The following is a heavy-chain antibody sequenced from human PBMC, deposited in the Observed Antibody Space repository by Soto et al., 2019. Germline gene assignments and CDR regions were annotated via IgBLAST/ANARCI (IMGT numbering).Heavy chain of an antibody. D-gene: IGHD3-22*01. V-gene: IGHV3-30*18. J-gene: IGHJ6*02. Sequence: QVQLVESGGGVVQPGRSLRLSCAASGFTFSSYGMHWVRQAPGKALEWVAVISYDGSNKYYADSVKGRFTISRDNSKNTLYLQMNSLRAEDTAVYYCAKDLPPTMIVVVTYGMDVWGQGTTVTVSS. CDR1: GFTFSSYG. CDR2: ISYDGSNK. CDR3: AKDLPPTMIVVVTYGMDV.